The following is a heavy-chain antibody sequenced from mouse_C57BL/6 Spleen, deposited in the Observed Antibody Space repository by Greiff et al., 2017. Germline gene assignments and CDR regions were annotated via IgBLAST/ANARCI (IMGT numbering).Heavy chain of an antibody. V-gene: IGHV1-55*01. CDR2: IYPGSGST. CDR3: ARRGPDYYAMDY. Sequence: QVQLQQPGAELVKPGASVKMSCKASGYTFPSYWITWVKQRPGQGLEWIGDIYPGSGSTNYNEKFKSKATLTVDTASSTAYMQLSSLTSEDSAVYYCARRGPDYYAMDYRGQGTSVTVSS. CDR1: GYTFPSYW. J-gene: IGHJ4*01.